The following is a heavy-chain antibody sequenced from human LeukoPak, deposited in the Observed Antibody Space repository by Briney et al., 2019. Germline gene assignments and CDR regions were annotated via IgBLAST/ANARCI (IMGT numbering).Heavy chain of an antibody. D-gene: IGHD3-10*02. CDR3: TKPSGRVRGWYFDL. V-gene: IGHV3-11*01. J-gene: IGHJ2*01. Sequence: PGGSLRLSCAASGFTVSDSFMTWVRQAPGKGLEWVSSISGGDVTTSYADSVKGRFIISRDNSKNTLYLDMDSLRAEDTAMYYCTKPSGRVRGWYFDLWGRGTVVTVSS. CDR2: ISGGDVTT. CDR1: GFTVSDSF.